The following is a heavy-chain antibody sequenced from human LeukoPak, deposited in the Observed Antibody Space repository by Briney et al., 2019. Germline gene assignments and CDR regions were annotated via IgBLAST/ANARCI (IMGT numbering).Heavy chain of an antibody. D-gene: IGHD6-19*01. CDR2: ISDSGA. Sequence: HPGGSLRLSCAASGFTLSNYAMTWVRQAPGKGLEWVSDISDSGAHYADSVKGRFTISRDNSKNTLYLQMNSPRVEDMAVYYCAKRGQWLVLGYMAVWGKGTTVTVSS. V-gene: IGHV3-23*01. CDR3: AKRGQWLVLGYMAV. J-gene: IGHJ6*03. CDR1: GFTLSNYA.